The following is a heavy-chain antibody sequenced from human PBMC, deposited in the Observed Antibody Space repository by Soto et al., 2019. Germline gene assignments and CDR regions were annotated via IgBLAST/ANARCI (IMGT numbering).Heavy chain of an antibody. J-gene: IGHJ4*02. V-gene: IGHV3-30-3*01. Sequence: QVQLVESGGGVVQPGRSLRLSCAASGFTFSSYAMHWVRQAPGKGLEWVAVISYDGSNKYYADSVKGRCTISRDNSKNPLYLHMHSLRAEDTAVYYCARDPVRSGFDYWGQGTLVTVSS. CDR2: ISYDGSNK. CDR1: GFTFSSYA. CDR3: ARDPVRSGFDY. D-gene: IGHD1-26*01.